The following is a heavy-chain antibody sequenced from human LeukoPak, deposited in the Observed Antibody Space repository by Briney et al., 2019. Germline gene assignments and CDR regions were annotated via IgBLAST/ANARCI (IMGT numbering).Heavy chain of an antibody. CDR3: AKSAYFDS. CDR1: GFTFSSYS. CDR2: IKSDGSST. J-gene: IGHJ4*02. V-gene: IGHV3-74*01. Sequence: PGGSLRLSCAASGFTFSSYSMNWVRQAPGKVLVWVSPIKSDGSSTTYADSVKGRFTISRDNARNTLYLQMNSLRAEDTAVYYCAKSAYFDSWGQGTLVTVSS.